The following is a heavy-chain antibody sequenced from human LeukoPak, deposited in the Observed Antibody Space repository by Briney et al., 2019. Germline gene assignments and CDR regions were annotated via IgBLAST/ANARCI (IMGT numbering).Heavy chain of an antibody. CDR1: GFTFSSYG. J-gene: IGHJ4*02. Sequence: GGSLRLSCAASGFTFSSYGMHWVRQAPGKGLEWVAVIWCDGSNKYYADSVKGRFTISRVNSKNTLYLQMNSLRAEDTAVYYCARSAGIVVVTPSDYWGQGTLVTVSS. D-gene: IGHD3-22*01. CDR3: ARSAGIVVVTPSDY. V-gene: IGHV3-33*01. CDR2: IWCDGSNK.